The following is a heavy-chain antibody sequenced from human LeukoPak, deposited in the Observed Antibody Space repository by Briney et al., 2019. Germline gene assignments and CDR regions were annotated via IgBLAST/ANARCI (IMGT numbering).Heavy chain of an antibody. J-gene: IGHJ4*02. CDR2: IWYDGNAK. V-gene: IGHV3-30*02. Sequence: PGGSLRLSCAASGFTFSSYGMHWVRQAPGKGLEWVAFIWYDGNAKYYADSVKGRFTISRDNSKNTLYLQMNSLRAEDTAVYYCARDLGGYDSVGIKGFDYWGQGTLVTVSS. D-gene: IGHD5-12*01. CDR3: ARDLGGYDSVGIKGFDY. CDR1: GFTFSSYG.